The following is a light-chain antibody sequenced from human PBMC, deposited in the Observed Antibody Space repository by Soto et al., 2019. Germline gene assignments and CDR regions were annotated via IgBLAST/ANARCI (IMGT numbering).Light chain of an antibody. CDR2: GVS. V-gene: IGKV3-15*01. Sequence: EIVMTQSPATLSVSPGDRATLSCRANQSVRSNLAWYQQRPGQAPRLLIYGVSTRAAGVPARFSGSGSGTEFTLIISSLQSEDFAVYYCQRYDNWPPPTFGQGTKVDIK. J-gene: IGKJ1*01. CDR1: QSVRSN. CDR3: QRYDNWPPPT.